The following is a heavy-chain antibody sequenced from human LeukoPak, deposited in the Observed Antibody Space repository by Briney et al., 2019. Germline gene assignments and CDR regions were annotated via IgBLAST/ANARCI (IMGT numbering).Heavy chain of an antibody. J-gene: IGHJ4*02. CDR1: GYTFTGYY. V-gene: IGHV1-2*06. D-gene: IGHD3-22*01. CDR3: ASLINYYDSSGYYYHY. CDR2: INPNSGGT. Sequence: EASVKVSCKASGYTFTGYYMHWVRQAPRQGLEWMGRINPNSGGTNYAQKFQGRVTMTRDTSISTAYMELSRLRSDDTAVYYCASLINYYDSSGYYYHYWGQGTLVTVSS.